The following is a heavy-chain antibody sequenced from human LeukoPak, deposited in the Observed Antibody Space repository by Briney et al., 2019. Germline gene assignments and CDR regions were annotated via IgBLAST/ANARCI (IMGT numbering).Heavy chain of an antibody. V-gene: IGHV3-23*01. CDR3: AKDPLVRGLTYDI. CDR1: GFVFRSYA. Sequence: GGSLRLSCVASGFVFRSYAMSWVRQAPGKGLEWVSAISGSGGSTYYADSVKGRFTISRDNSENTLYLQVNSLRAEDTAVYYCAKDPLVRGLTYDIWGQGTLVTVSS. D-gene: IGHD3-10*01. CDR2: ISGSGGST. J-gene: IGHJ4*02.